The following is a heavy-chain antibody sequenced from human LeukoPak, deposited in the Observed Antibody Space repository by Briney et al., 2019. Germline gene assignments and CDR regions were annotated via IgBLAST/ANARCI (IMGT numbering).Heavy chain of an antibody. CDR2: INAGNGNT. CDR3: ARAGSAVAGSAPDY. J-gene: IGHJ4*02. V-gene: IGHV1-3*01. Sequence: GASVKVSCKASGYTFTSYAMHWVRQAPGQRLEWMGWINAGNGNTKYSQKFQGRVTITRDTSASTAYMELSSLRSEDTAVYYCARAGSAVAGSAPDYWGQGTLVTVSS. D-gene: IGHD6-19*01. CDR1: GYTFTSYA.